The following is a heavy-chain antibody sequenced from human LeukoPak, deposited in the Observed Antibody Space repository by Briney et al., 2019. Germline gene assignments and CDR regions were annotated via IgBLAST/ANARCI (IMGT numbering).Heavy chain of an antibody. CDR2: ISGSGGST. J-gene: IGHJ4*02. CDR1: GFTFSTYW. CDR3: AKLSELLWFGGYFDY. V-gene: IGHV3-23*01. Sequence: PGGSLRLSCGASGFTFSTYWMHWVRQAPGEGLVWVSAISGSGGSTYYADSVKGRFTISRDNSKNTLYLQMNSLRAEDTAVYYCAKLSELLWFGGYFDYWGQGTLVTVSS. D-gene: IGHD3-10*01.